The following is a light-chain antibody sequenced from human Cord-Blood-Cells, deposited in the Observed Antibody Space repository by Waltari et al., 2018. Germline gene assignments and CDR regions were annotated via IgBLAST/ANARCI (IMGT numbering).Light chain of an antibody. Sequence: QSALTQPASVSGSPGQSITISCTGTSSDVGGYNYVSWYQQHPGKAPKVMIYDVSKRPSGVSNRFSCSKAGNTASLTISGLQAEDEADYYCSSYTSSSTWVFGGGTKLTVL. CDR1: SSDVGGYNY. V-gene: IGLV2-14*01. CDR2: DVS. J-gene: IGLJ3*02. CDR3: SSYTSSSTWV.